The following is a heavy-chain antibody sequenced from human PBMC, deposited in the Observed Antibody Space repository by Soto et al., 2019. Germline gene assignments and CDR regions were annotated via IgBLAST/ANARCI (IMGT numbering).Heavy chain of an antibody. D-gene: IGHD2-15*01. J-gene: IGHJ5*02. CDR1: GDSIGSYF. Sequence: SETLSLTCTVSGDSIGSYFWSWIRQAPGKGLEWIGYIHYSGSTKSNPSLKSRVTISVDTSKNQFSLNLSSVTAADTAVYYCARATLCSGGSCYRFDPWGQGTLVT. V-gene: IGHV4-59*01. CDR3: ARATLCSGGSCYRFDP. CDR2: IHYSGST.